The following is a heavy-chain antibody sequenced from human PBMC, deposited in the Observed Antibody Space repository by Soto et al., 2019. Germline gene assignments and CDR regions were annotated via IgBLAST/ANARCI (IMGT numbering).Heavy chain of an antibody. CDR2: INPSGSST. Sequence: ASVKVSCKASGYTFSSHYMHWVRQAPGQGLEWMGIINPSGSSTTYAQKFQGRVTMTRDTSTSTVYMELSSLTSEDTAVYYCARASVSGRRFDYWGEGTLVTVSS. D-gene: IGHD6-19*01. CDR3: ARASVSGRRFDY. CDR1: GYTFSSHY. V-gene: IGHV1-46*03. J-gene: IGHJ4*02.